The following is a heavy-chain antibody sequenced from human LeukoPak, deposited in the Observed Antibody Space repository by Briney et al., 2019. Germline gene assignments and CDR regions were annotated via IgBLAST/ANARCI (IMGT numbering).Heavy chain of an antibody. CDR2: IYYSGST. CDR3: ARDLAWNHYYMDV. D-gene: IGHD1-1*01. CDR1: GGSISSYY. J-gene: IGHJ6*03. Sequence: PSETLSLTCTVSGGSISSYYWSWLRQPPGKGLEWIGYIYYSGSTNYNPSLKSRVSMSVDTSKNQFSLKLSSVTAADTAVYYCARDLAWNHYYMDVWGKGTTVTVSS. V-gene: IGHV4-59*01.